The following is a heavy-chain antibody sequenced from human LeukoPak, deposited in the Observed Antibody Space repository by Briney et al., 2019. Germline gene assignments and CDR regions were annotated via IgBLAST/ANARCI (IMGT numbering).Heavy chain of an antibody. CDR2: IYSGGTT. CDR1: GFTVSSSY. V-gene: IGHV3-66*01. J-gene: IGHJ5*02. D-gene: IGHD3-10*01. Sequence: PGGSLRLSCAASGFTVSSSYMSWVRQAPGKGLEWVSLIYSGGTTYYADSVKGRFTISRDNSKNTLYLQMNSLRAEDTAVYYCATGWFAGWFDPWGQGTLVTVSS. CDR3: ATGWFAGWFDP.